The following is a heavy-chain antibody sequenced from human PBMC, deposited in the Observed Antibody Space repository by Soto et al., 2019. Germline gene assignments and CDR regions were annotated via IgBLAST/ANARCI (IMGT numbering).Heavy chain of an antibody. D-gene: IGHD2-21*02. CDR3: ASLVTAIHLRDY. CDR2: IIPIFGTA. Sequence: ASVKVSCKASGGTFSSYAISWVRQAPGQGLEWMGGIIPIFGTANYAQKFQGRVTTTADESTSTAYMELSSLRSEDTAVYYCASLVTAIHLRDYWGQGTLVTVSS. V-gene: IGHV1-69*13. J-gene: IGHJ4*02. CDR1: GGTFSSYA.